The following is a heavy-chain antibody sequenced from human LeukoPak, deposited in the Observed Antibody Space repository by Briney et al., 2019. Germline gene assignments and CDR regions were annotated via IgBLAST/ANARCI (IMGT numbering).Heavy chain of an antibody. CDR2: INPSGGSR. CDR3: ARGSIVGAKTLGFGALDV. CDR1: GYTFTSYY. J-gene: IGHJ3*01. Sequence: ASVKVSCKASGYTFTSYYMHWVRQAPGQGLEWMGIINPSGGSRSYAQKFQGRVTMTRDTSTSTVYMELSSLRSEDTAVYYCARGSIVGAKTLGFGALDVWGQGTMVTVSS. D-gene: IGHD1-26*01. V-gene: IGHV1-46*01.